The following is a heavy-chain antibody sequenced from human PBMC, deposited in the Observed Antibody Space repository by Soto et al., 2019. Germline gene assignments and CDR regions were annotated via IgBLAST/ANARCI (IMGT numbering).Heavy chain of an antibody. V-gene: IGHV4-39*01. J-gene: IGHJ6*01. CDR3: ARHTPATPRSAD. CDR2: IYYSGST. CDR1: GCSISSSSYY. Sequence: WDTLSLTCTVSGCSISSSSYYWCCILQPPGKGLEWIGSIYYSGSTYYNPSLKSRVTISVDTSKNHFSLKLSSVTAADTSFYFLARHTPATPRSADWG. D-gene: IGHD1-1*01.